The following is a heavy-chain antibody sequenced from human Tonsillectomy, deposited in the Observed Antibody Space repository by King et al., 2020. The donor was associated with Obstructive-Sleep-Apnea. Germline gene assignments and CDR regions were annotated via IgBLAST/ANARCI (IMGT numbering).Heavy chain of an antibody. CDR3: AADLNILPHLGPFDP. CDR2: IVLGSGNT. CDR1: GFTFPSSA. D-gene: IGHD3-9*01. V-gene: IGHV1-58*02. J-gene: IGHJ5*02. Sequence: VQLVESGPEVKKPGTSVKVSCKASGFTFPSSAMQWVRQARGQRLEWIGWIVLGSGNTNYAQNFQERVTFTRDMSTRTAYMELRSLRSEDTAVYYCAADLNILPHLGPFDPWGQGTLVTVSS.